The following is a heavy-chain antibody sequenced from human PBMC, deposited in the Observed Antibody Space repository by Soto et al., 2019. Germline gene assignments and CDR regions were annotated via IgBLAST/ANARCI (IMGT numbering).Heavy chain of an antibody. CDR3: VKVGNYGPYYFDY. Sequence: EVQLLESGGGLVQVGGSLTLSCGASGFSFSKFAMSWVRQAPGKRLDWVAAISGSGGSTYYADSVKGRFTISRDNSKNALFLQVNSLRVEDTAVYYCVKVGNYGPYYFDYWGQGTLVTVSS. V-gene: IGHV3-23*01. CDR2: ISGSGGST. J-gene: IGHJ4*02. CDR1: GFSFSKFA. D-gene: IGHD3-10*01.